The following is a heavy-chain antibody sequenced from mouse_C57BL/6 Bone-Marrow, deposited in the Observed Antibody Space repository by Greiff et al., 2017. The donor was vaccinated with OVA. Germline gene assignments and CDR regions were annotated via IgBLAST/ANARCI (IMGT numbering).Heavy chain of an antibody. CDR1: AYEFPSHA. J-gene: IGHJ1*03. CDR2: INSDGGST. CDR3: ARLNYGYERYFDV. Sequence: DVMLVESGGGLVQPGESLKLSCESNAYEFPSHAMSWVRKTPEKRLELVAAINSDGGSTYYPDTMERRFIISRDNTKKTLYLQMSSLRSEDTALYYCARLNYGYERYFDVWGTGTTVTVSS. V-gene: IGHV5-2*01. D-gene: IGHD2-2*01.